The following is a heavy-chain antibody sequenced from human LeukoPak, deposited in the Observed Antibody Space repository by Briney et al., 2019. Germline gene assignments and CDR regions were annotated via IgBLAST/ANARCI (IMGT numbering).Heavy chain of an antibody. CDR2: IYGAGAT. J-gene: IGHJ3*01. CDR1: GLTVSSEY. D-gene: IGHD6-6*01. CDR3: ARLLPASRHYFDY. V-gene: IGHV3-53*01. Sequence: GGSLRLSGAAYGLTVSSEYLAWVRQAPGKGLEWIAGIYGAGATYYADSVEGRVTISRDTYNNALYLQMNSLSVEDTAVYHCARLLPASRHYFDYWGQGTMVTVSS.